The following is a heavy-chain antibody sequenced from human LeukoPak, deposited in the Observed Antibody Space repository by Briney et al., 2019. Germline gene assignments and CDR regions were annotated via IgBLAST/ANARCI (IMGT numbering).Heavy chain of an antibody. V-gene: IGHV4-30-4*08. CDR2: IYYSGST. CDR3: ARGIAAAGRGWFDP. Sequence: PSETLSLTCTVSGGSISSGDYYWSWIRQPPGKGLEWIGYIYYSGSTYYNPSLKSRVTISVDTSKNQFSLKLSSVTAADTAVYYCARGIAAAGRGWFDPWGQGTLVTVSS. CDR1: GGSISSGDYY. D-gene: IGHD6-13*01. J-gene: IGHJ5*02.